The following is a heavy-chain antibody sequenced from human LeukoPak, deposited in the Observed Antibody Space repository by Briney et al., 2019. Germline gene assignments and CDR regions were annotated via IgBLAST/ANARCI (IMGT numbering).Heavy chain of an antibody. Sequence: GGSLRLSCAASGFTFSSYSMNWVRQAPGKGLEWVSSISSSSSYIYYADSVKGRFTISRDNAKNSLYLQMNSLRAEDTAVYYCARDLGDYDILTGYYDVFDYWGQGTLVAVSS. CDR1: GFTFSSYS. J-gene: IGHJ4*02. CDR3: ARDLGDYDILTGYYDVFDY. CDR2: ISSSSSYI. V-gene: IGHV3-21*01. D-gene: IGHD3-9*01.